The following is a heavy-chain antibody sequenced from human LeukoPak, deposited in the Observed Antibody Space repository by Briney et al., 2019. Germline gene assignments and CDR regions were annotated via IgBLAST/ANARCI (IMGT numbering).Heavy chain of an antibody. CDR1: GVSISSSNSY. Sequence: SETLSLTCTVSGVSISSSNSYWGWIRQPPGKGLEWIGSIYYSGNTYYNASLKSQVSISIDTSKNQFSLKLNSVTAADTAVYYCARESGSYLWRSWLNPWGQGTLVTVSS. V-gene: IGHV4-39*07. D-gene: IGHD3-16*01. CDR2: IYYSGNT. J-gene: IGHJ5*02. CDR3: ARESGSYLWRSWLNP.